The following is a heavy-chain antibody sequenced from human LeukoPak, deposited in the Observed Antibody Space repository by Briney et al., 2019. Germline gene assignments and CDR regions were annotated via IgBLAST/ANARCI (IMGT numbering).Heavy chain of an antibody. Sequence: SETLSLTCTVSGYSISSGYYWGWIRQPPGKGLEWIGSIYHSGSTNYNPSLKSRVTMSVDTSKNQFSLKLSSVTAADTAVYYCARGPPRYGSGSYVDYWGQGTLVTVSS. J-gene: IGHJ4*02. CDR3: ARGPPRYGSGSYVDY. CDR2: IYHSGST. D-gene: IGHD3-10*01. V-gene: IGHV4-38-2*02. CDR1: GYSISSGYY.